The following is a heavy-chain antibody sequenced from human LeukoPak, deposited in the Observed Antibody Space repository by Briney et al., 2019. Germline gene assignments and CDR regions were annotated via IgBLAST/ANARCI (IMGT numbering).Heavy chain of an antibody. V-gene: IGHV1-2*02. Sequence: GSVKVSCKASGYTFTGYYMHWVRQAPGQGLEWMGWINPNSGGTNYAQKFQGRVTMTRDTSISTAYMELSRLRSDDTAVYYCARGIDGYYDSSGYLLDYWGQGTLVTVSS. D-gene: IGHD3-22*01. J-gene: IGHJ4*02. CDR1: GYTFTGYY. CDR3: ARGIDGYYDSSGYLLDY. CDR2: INPNSGGT.